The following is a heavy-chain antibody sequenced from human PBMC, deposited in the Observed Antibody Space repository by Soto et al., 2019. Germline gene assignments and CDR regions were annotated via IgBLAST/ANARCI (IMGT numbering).Heavy chain of an antibody. J-gene: IGHJ4*02. V-gene: IGHV1-8*01. CDR3: ARDGYNWNDDSDYFDY. CDR1: GYTSASYD. CDR2: MNPNSGNT. Sequence: GASVKVSCKASGYTSASYDINWVRQATGQGLEWMGWMNPNSGNTGYAQKFQGRVTMTRNTSISTAYMELSSLRSEDTAVYYCARDGYNWNDDSDYFDYWGQGTLVTVSS. D-gene: IGHD1-20*01.